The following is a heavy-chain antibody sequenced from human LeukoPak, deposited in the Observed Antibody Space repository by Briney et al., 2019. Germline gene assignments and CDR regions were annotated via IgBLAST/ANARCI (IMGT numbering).Heavy chain of an antibody. J-gene: IGHJ6*03. CDR3: ARLYQQSKWKYYYYYMDV. D-gene: IGHD1-1*01. CDR2: INPNSGGT. V-gene: IGHV1-2*02. Sequence: GASVKVSCKASGYTFTGYYMHWVRQAPGQGLEWMGWINPNSGGTNYAQKFQGRVTMTRDTSISTAYMELSRLRSDDTAVYYCARLYQQSKWKYYYYYMDVWGKGTAVTVSS. CDR1: GYTFTGYY.